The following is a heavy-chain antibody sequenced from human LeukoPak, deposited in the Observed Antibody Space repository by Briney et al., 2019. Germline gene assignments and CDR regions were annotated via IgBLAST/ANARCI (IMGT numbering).Heavy chain of an antibody. CDR2: IYPGDSDT. CDR3: ARGDCSSTSCYGLNDAFGI. J-gene: IGHJ3*02. D-gene: IGHD2-2*01. Sequence: ESLKISCKGSGYSFTSYWIGWVRQMPGKGLEWMGIIYPGDSDTRYSPSFQGQVTISADKSISTAYLQWSSLKASDTAMYYCARGDCSSTSCYGLNDAFGIWGQGTMVTVSS. V-gene: IGHV5-51*01. CDR1: GYSFTSYW.